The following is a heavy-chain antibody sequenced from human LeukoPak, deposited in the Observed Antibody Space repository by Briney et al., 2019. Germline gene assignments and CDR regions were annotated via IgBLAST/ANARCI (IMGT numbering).Heavy chain of an antibody. Sequence: GRSLRLSCAASGFTFDDYAMHWVRQAPGKGLEWVSGISWNSGSIGYADSVKGRFTISRDNAKNPLYLQMNSLRAEDTALYYCAKADCSSTSCYKNAFDIWGQGTMVTVSS. V-gene: IGHV3-9*01. D-gene: IGHD2-2*02. CDR1: GFTFDDYA. CDR3: AKADCSSTSCYKNAFDI. J-gene: IGHJ3*02. CDR2: ISWNSGSI.